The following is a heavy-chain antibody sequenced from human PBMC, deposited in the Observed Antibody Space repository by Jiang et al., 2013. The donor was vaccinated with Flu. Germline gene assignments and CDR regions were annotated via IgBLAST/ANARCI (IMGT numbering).Heavy chain of an antibody. Sequence: AASGFTFSSYGMHWVRQAPGKGLEWVAVISYDGSNKYYADSVKGRFTISRDNSKNTLYLQMNSLRAEDTAVYYCARAPRSDYDSTLQHWGQGTLVTVSS. V-gene: IGHV3-33*05. CDR3: ARAPRSDYDSTLQH. CDR1: GFTFSSYG. J-gene: IGHJ1*01. CDR2: ISYDGSNK. D-gene: IGHD3-22*01.